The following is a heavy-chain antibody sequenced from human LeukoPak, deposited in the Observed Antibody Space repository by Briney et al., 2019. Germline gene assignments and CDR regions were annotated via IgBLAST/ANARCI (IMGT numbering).Heavy chain of an antibody. CDR1: GDSVSSNSVT. CDR2: TYYRSTWYN. CDR3: ARRLTQYDCFDP. V-gene: IGHV6-1*01. J-gene: IGHJ5*02. D-gene: IGHD2-2*01. Sequence: HSQTLSLTCAISGDSVSSNSVTWNRIRQSPSRGLEWLGRTYYRSTWYNDYAVSVRGRITANPDTSKNQFSLHLNSVTPEDTAVYYCARRLTQYDCFDPWGQGILVTVSS.